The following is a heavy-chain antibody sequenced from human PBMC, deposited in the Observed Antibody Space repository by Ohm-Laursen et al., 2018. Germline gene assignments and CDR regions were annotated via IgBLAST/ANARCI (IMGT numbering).Heavy chain of an antibody. CDR3: ARGGYSGSYYRFDL. CDR1: GFTFSNYG. Sequence: SLRLSCTASGFTFSNYGLHWVRLIPGKGLEWLAVIYYDGSRKFYGASVRGRFTISRDNSASTVYLHMNGLRAEDTAVYFCARGGYSGSYYRFDLWGQGTLVTVSS. V-gene: IGHV3-33*01. J-gene: IGHJ5*02. CDR2: IYYDGSRK. D-gene: IGHD1-26*01.